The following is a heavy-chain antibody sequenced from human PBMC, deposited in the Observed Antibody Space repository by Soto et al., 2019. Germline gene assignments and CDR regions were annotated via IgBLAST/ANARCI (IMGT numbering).Heavy chain of an antibody. Sequence: EVQLVESGGGLVQPGGSLRLSCAASGLIVSNNYMNWVRQAPGKGLEWVSVINSDGSTNYADSVKGRFTISRHNSKNTVSLHMNSLRPEDTAEYYCARFGGGGTSGLFDYWGQGTLVTVSS. CDR2: INSDGST. CDR1: GLIVSNNY. CDR3: ARFGGGGTSGLFDY. D-gene: IGHD2-15*01. J-gene: IGHJ4*02. V-gene: IGHV3-53*04.